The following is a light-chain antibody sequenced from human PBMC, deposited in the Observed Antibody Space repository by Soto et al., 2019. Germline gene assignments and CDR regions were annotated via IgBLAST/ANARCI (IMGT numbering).Light chain of an antibody. V-gene: IGKV1-5*03. CDR3: QHYKSYPYT. CDR2: KAS. J-gene: IGKJ2*01. CDR1: QSISSW. Sequence: DIQMTQSPSTLSASVGDRVTITCRASQSISSWLAWYQQKPGKAPKLLIYKASSLESGVPSRFSGSGSGTEFTLTISSLQPDDFATYYCQHYKSYPYTFGQGTKVDI.